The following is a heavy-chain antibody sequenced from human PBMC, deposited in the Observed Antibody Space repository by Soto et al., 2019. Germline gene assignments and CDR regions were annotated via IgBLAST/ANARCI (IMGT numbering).Heavy chain of an antibody. J-gene: IGHJ4*02. CDR3: ARSLWFGEYSY. Sequence: QVQLVQSGAEVKKPGASVKVSCKASGYTFTSYYMHWVRQAPGQGLEWMGIINPSGGSTSYAQKFQGRVTMTRDTSTSTVYRDLSSLRSEDTAVYYCARSLWFGEYSYWGQGTLVTVSS. CDR1: GYTFTSYY. CDR2: INPSGGST. V-gene: IGHV1-46*01. D-gene: IGHD3-10*01.